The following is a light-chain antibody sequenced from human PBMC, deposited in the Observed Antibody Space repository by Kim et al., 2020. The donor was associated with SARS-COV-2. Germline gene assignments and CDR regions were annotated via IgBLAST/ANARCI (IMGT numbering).Light chain of an antibody. Sequence: QGQTASITCSGDKLGDKYACWYQQKPGQSPVLVIYKDSKRPSGIPERFSGSNSGNTATLTISGTQAMDEADYYCQAWDSSTAGVFGGGTQLTVL. CDR1: KLGDKY. CDR3: QAWDSSTAGV. CDR2: KDS. V-gene: IGLV3-1*01. J-gene: IGLJ2*01.